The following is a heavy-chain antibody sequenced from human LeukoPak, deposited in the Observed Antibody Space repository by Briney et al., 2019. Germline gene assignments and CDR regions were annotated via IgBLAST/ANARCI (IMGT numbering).Heavy chain of an antibody. Sequence: ASVKVSCKASGGTFSSYAISWVRQAPGQGLEWMGWISAYNGNTNYAQKLQGRVTMTTDTSTSTAYMELRSLRSDDTAVYYCARVFRRAARDYWGQGTLVTVSS. CDR1: GGTFSSYA. D-gene: IGHD6-6*01. V-gene: IGHV1-18*01. J-gene: IGHJ4*02. CDR3: ARVFRRAARDY. CDR2: ISAYNGNT.